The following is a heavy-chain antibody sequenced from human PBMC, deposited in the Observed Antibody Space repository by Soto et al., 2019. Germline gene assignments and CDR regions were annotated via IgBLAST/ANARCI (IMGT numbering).Heavy chain of an antibody. Sequence: GGSLRLSCAGFGFTFSSYAMHWVRQAPGKGLEWVSAIGTGGGTYYADSVKGRFTISRDNSKNTLYFQMNSLRAEDTAVYYCARMSGSYTYYYMDVWGQGTTVTVSS. J-gene: IGHJ6*02. D-gene: IGHD3-16*01. V-gene: IGHV3-23*01. CDR2: IGTGGGT. CDR3: ARMSGSYTYYYMDV. CDR1: GFTFSSYA.